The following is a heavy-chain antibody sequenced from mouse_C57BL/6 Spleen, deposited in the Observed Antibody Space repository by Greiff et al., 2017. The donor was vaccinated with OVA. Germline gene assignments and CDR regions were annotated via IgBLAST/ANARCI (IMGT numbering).Heavy chain of an antibody. CDR1: GYSFTGYY. Sequence: EVKLQQSGPELVKPGASVKISCKASGYSFTGYYMNWVKQSPEKSLEWIGEINPSTGGTTYNQKFKAKATLTVDKSSSTAYMQLKSLTSEDSAVYYCARDYDGDYFDYWGQGTTLTVSS. CDR3: ARDYDGDYFDY. V-gene: IGHV1-42*01. J-gene: IGHJ2*01. D-gene: IGHD2-4*01. CDR2: INPSTGGT.